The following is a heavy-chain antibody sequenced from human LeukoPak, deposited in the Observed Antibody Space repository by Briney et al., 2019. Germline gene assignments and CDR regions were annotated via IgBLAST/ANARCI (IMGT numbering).Heavy chain of an antibody. CDR2: IYYSGST. CDR3: ARGVNYDYVWGSYRYYYYMDV. J-gene: IGHJ6*03. CDR1: GGSISSYY. V-gene: IGHV4-59*12. D-gene: IGHD3-16*02. Sequence: SETLSLTCTVSGGSISSYYWSWIRQPPGKRLEGIGYIYYSGSTNYNPSLKSRVTISADKSKNQFSLKLSSVTAADTAVYYCARGVNYDYVWGSYRYYYYMDVWGKGTTVTVSS.